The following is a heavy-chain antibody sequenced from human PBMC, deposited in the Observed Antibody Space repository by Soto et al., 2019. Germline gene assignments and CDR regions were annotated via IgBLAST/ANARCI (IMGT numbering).Heavy chain of an antibody. CDR3: AKVPGIAVAGTNGYFQH. CDR1: GFTFSSYA. J-gene: IGHJ1*01. CDR2: ISGSGGST. D-gene: IGHD6-19*01. Sequence: EVQLLESGGGLVQPGGSLRLSCAASGFTFSSYAMSWVRQAPGKGLEWVSAISGSGGSTYFADSVKGRFTISRDNSKNTLYLQMNSLRAEDTAVYYGAKVPGIAVAGTNGYFQHWGQGTLVTVSS. V-gene: IGHV3-23*01.